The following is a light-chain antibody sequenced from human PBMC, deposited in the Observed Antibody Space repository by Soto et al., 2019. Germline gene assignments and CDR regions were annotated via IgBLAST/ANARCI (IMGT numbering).Light chain of an antibody. CDR2: DIS. CDR3: SSYTSSSTVI. J-gene: IGLJ2*01. Sequence: QAVVTQPASVSGSPGQSITISCTGTSSDVGGYNYVSWYQQHPGKAPKLMIYDISNRPSGVSNRFSGSKSGNTASLTISGLQAEDEADYYCSSYTSSSTVIFGGGTKHTVL. CDR1: SSDVGGYNY. V-gene: IGLV2-14*03.